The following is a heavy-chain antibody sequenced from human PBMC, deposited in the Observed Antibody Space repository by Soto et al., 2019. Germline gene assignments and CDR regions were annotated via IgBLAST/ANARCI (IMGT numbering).Heavy chain of an antibody. D-gene: IGHD1-7*01. V-gene: IGHV2-5*02. CDR3: AHRQIHSGNWDCGVLDY. J-gene: IGHJ4*02. CDR2: IYWDDDK. Sequence: QITLKESGPTLVAPTQTLTLTCTLSGFSISTSGVGVGWIRQPPGKALEWLAVIYWDDDKRYIPSLRNRLTVSKDTSKNQVALAVTNMDPVDTATFYCAHRQIHSGNWDCGVLDYWGPGTLVTVSA. CDR1: GFSISTSGVG.